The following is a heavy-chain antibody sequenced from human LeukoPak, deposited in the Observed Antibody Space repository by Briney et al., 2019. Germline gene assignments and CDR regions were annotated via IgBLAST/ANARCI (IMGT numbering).Heavy chain of an antibody. CDR2: INHSGST. J-gene: IGHJ4*02. CDR3: ARAANSSGWGYDY. D-gene: IGHD6-19*01. CDR1: GGSFSGYY. Sequence: SETLSLTCAVYGGSFSGYYWSWIRQPPGKGLEWIGEINHSGSTNYNPSLKSRVTISVDTSKNQFSLKLSSVTAADTAVYYCARAANSSGWGYDYWGQGTLVTVSS. V-gene: IGHV4-34*01.